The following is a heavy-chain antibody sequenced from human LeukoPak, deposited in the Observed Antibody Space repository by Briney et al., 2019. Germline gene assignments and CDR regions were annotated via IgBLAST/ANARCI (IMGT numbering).Heavy chain of an antibody. CDR2: IYTYGST. CDR1: EFTFSSYA. Sequence: GGSLRLSCAASEFTFSSYAMTWVRQAPGKGLEWVSIIYTYGSTYYADSVKGRFTISRDNSENTLFLQMNSLRAEDTAVYYCARGHYSSGWSSFDYWGQGTLVTVSS. J-gene: IGHJ4*02. CDR3: ARGHYSSGWSSFDY. V-gene: IGHV3-66*01. D-gene: IGHD6-19*01.